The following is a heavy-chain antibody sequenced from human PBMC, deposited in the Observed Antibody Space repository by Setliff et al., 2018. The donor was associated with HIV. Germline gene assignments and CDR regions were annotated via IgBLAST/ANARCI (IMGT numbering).Heavy chain of an antibody. Sequence: SETLSLTCYVTDDPISRYSWSWVRPPAGKGLEWIGYIYSNGITRYNPSLKSRVPISLDTSKIEFYLNLKSVTAADTAIYYCARLPRGPWRWDYWGQGMLVTVSS. CDR1: DDPISRYS. D-gene: IGHD5-12*01. CDR3: ARLPRGPWRWDY. CDR2: IYSNGIT. V-gene: IGHV4-4*09. J-gene: IGHJ4*02.